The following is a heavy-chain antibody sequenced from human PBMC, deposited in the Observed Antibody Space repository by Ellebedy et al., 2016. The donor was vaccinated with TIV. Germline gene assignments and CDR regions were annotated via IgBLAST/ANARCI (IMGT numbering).Heavy chain of an antibody. CDR3: ARLFVVRGVSRPFDP. CDR2: IYHSGSN. Sequence: MPSETLSLTCAVSGGFISNYYWTRIRQSPETGLEWIGYIYHSGSNGSNPSLKSRVTLSVDTSKNQFFLKLSSVTAADTAVYSCARLFVVRGVSRPFDPWGQGTLVTVSS. D-gene: IGHD3-10*01. V-gene: IGHV4-4*08. CDR1: GGFISNYY. J-gene: IGHJ5*02.